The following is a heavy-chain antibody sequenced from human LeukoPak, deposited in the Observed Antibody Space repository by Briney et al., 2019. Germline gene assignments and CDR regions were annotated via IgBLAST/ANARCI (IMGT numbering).Heavy chain of an antibody. CDR1: GYTFTSYY. CDR3: ARAPMGTAALY. D-gene: IGHD2-2*01. V-gene: IGHV1-46*01. Sequence: ASVKVSCKASGYTFTSYYMHWVRQAPGQGLEWMGIINPSGGSTSYAQKFQGRVTMTRDTSTSTVYMELSSLRSDDTAFYCARAPMGTAALYWGQGTLVTVSS. J-gene: IGHJ4*02. CDR2: INPSGGST.